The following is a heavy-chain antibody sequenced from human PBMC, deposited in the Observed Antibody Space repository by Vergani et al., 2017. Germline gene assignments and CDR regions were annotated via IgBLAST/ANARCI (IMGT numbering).Heavy chain of an antibody. V-gene: IGHV1-69*06. CDR3: ARSYYGSGSYYKNFDY. CDR2: IIPIFGTA. CDR1: GGTFSSYA. J-gene: IGHJ4*02. D-gene: IGHD3-10*01. Sequence: QVQLVQSGAEVKKPGSSVKVSCKASGGTFSSYAISWVRQAPGQGLEWMGGIIPIFGTANYAQMFQGRVTITADKSTSTAYMGLSSLRSEDTAVYYCARSYYGSGSYYKNFDYWGQGTLVTVSS.